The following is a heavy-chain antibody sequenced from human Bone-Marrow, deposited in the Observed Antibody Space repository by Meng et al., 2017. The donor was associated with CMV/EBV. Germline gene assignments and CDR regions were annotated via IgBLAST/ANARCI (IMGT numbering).Heavy chain of an antibody. CDR3: ARDLASSSWDFYYYGMDV. J-gene: IGHJ6*02. V-gene: IGHV3-48*04. D-gene: IGHD6-13*01. CDR1: GFTFSSYC. Sequence: GGSLRLSCAASGFTFSSYCMNWVRQAPGKGLEWVSYISSSSSTIYYADSVKGRFTIARDNAKNSLYLQMNSLRAEDTAVYYCARDLASSSWDFYYYGMDVWGQGTTVTVSS. CDR2: ISSSSSTI.